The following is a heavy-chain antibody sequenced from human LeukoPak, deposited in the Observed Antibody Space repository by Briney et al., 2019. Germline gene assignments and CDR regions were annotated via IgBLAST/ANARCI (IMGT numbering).Heavy chain of an antibody. D-gene: IGHD2-15*01. V-gene: IGHV1-69*05. CDR1: GGTFSGYA. CDR3: ATQGEKTHQSSGGSCYSLDY. J-gene: IGHJ4*02. Sequence: GASVKVSCKASGGTFSGYAISWVRQAPGQGLEWMGGIIPIFGTANYAQKFEGRVTITTDESTSTAYMELSSLRSEDTAVYYCATQGEKTHQSSGGSCYSLDYWGQGTLVTVSS. CDR2: IIPIFGTA.